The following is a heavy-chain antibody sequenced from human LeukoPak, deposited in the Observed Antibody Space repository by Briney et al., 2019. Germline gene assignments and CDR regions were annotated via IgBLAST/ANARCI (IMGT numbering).Heavy chain of an antibody. CDR3: ARVGGSSGWPEYFQH. D-gene: IGHD6-19*01. CDR1: GFTFSDYY. Sequence: GGSLRLSCAASGFTFSDYYMSWIRQAPGKGLEGFSYISSRGSTIYYADSVKGRFTISRDNAKNSLYLQMNSLRAEDTAVYYCARVGGSSGWPEYFQHWGQGTLVTVSS. CDR2: ISSRGSTI. V-gene: IGHV3-11*04. J-gene: IGHJ1*01.